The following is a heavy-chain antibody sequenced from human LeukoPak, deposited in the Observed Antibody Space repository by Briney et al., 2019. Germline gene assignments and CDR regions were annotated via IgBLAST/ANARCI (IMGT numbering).Heavy chain of an antibody. D-gene: IGHD3-22*01. V-gene: IGHV3-21*01. Sequence: KAGGSLRLSCAASGFTFSSYSMNWVRQAPGKGLEWVSSISSSSSYIYYADSVKGRFTISRDNAKNSLYLQMNSLRAEDTAVYYCAREDDSNALPTDYWGQGTLVTVSS. CDR3: AREDDSNALPTDY. CDR2: ISSSSSYI. CDR1: GFTFSSYS. J-gene: IGHJ4*02.